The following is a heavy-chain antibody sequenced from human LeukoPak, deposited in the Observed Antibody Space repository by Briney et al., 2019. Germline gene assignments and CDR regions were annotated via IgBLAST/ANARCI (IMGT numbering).Heavy chain of an antibody. CDR1: GSGFSTYA. CDR2: IGSSGYDK. Sequence: GGSLRLSCVASGSGFSTYAMSWVRQVPGKGLEWVSVIGSSGYDKHYADFVEGRFAISRDNSKNTLYLQMSSLRVEDAAVYYCATRLPLYGMDVWGQGTTVAVSS. J-gene: IGHJ6*02. CDR3: ATRLPLYGMDV. D-gene: IGHD2-15*01. V-gene: IGHV3-23*01.